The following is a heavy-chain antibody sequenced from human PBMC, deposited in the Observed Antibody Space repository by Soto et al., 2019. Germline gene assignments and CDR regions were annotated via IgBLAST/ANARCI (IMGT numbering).Heavy chain of an antibody. V-gene: IGHV4-39*01. CDR3: ARQPVSVPAFVVRQGFLDL. Sequence: PSETLSLTCSVSGGSITNSNYYWGWIRQSPGKGLEWIGSIYYTGSTYYQPSLKSRVTISVDTSKNQFSLKLSSVTAPDTAVYYCARQPVSVPAFVVRQGFLDLWGQGTLVTVSS. CDR2: IYYTGST. D-gene: IGHD6-19*01. CDR1: GGSITNSNYY. J-gene: IGHJ5*02.